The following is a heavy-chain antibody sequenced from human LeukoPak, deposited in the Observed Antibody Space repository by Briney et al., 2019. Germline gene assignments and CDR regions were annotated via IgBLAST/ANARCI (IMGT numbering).Heavy chain of an antibody. Sequence: PSETLSLTCTVSGGSISSYYWSWIRQPPGKGLEWIGYIYYSGSTNYNPSLKSRVTISVDTSKNQFSLKLSSVTAADTAVYYCARQREFSRGIAAVSWFDPWGQGTLVTVSS. CDR1: GGSISSYY. J-gene: IGHJ5*02. V-gene: IGHV4-59*08. CDR3: ARQREFSRGIAAVSWFDP. D-gene: IGHD6-13*01. CDR2: IYYSGST.